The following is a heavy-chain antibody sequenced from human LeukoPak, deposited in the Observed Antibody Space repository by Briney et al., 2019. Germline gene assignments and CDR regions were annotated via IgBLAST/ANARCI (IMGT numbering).Heavy chain of an antibody. CDR1: GGSFSGYY. CDR2: INHSGST. V-gene: IGHV4-34*01. Sequence: SEALSLTCAVYGGSFSGYYWSWIRQPPGKGLEWIGEINHSGSTNYNPSLKSRVTISVDASKNQFSLKLSSVTAADTAVYYCARPLGAYSSSSMIWFDPWGQGTLVTVSS. J-gene: IGHJ5*02. CDR3: ARPLGAYSSSSMIWFDP. D-gene: IGHD6-6*01.